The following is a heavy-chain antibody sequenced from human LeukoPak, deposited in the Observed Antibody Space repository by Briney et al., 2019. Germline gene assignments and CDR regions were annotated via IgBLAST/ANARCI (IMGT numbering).Heavy chain of an antibody. Sequence: PGGSLRLSCAASGFSFTTYWMSWVRQVPGKGLEWVANIKQDGTEKYYVDSVKGRFTISRDNSKNTVYLQMNSLRLEDTAVYYCAKDQEGGAGTGRFEYWGQGTLVTVSS. V-gene: IGHV3-7*01. CDR1: GFSFTTYW. J-gene: IGHJ4*02. CDR2: IKQDGTEK. D-gene: IGHD6-13*01. CDR3: AKDQEGGAGTGRFEY.